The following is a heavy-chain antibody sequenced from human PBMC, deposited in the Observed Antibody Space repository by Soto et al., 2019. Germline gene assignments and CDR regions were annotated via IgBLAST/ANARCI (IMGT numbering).Heavy chain of an antibody. CDR3: ATMTGYFEY. J-gene: IGHJ4*02. CDR1: GYMFSSYS. D-gene: IGHD3-22*01. CDR2: ITETGDRK. Sequence: SISNSGYMFSSYSMSWVRKTPGKGLEWVTAITETGDRKYYADSVKGSFTISRDNSKKTHYLQMTSLRAEDTAIHYRATMTGYFEYWGQGT. V-gene: IGHV3-23*01.